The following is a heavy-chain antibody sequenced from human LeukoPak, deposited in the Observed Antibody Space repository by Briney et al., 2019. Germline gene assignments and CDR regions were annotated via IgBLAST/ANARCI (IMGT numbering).Heavy chain of an antibody. CDR3: ARVTGITVASGGAFDL. CDR2: IYSGGNT. J-gene: IGHJ3*01. CDR1: GFTVSSSY. V-gene: IGHV3-53*01. Sequence: GGSLRLSCAASGFTVSSSYMSWVRQAPGKGLEWVSIIYSGGNTYYADSVKGRFTVSRDNSKNTLYLQMNSLRAEDTDVYYCARVTGITVASGGAFDLWGQGTMVTVSS. D-gene: IGHD3-10*01.